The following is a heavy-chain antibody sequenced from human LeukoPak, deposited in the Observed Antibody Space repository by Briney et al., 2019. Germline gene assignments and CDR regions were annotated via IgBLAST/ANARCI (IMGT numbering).Heavy chain of an antibody. CDR1: GGSISGSSYY. D-gene: IGHD3-10*01. CDR3: ARSNGSGSYYHY. J-gene: IGHJ4*02. CDR2: IYYSGST. Sequence: SETLSLTCTVSGGSISGSSYYWGWIRQPPGKGLEWIGSIYYSGSTYYNPSLKSRVIISVDASKNQFSLKLSSVTAADTAVYYCARSNGSGSYYHYWGQGTLVTVSS. V-gene: IGHV4-39*07.